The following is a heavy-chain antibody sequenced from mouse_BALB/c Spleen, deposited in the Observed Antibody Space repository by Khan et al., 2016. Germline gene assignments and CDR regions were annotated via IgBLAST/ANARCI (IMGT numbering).Heavy chain of an antibody. J-gene: IGHJ1*01. D-gene: IGHD2-1*01. CDR1: GFTFSGFW. CDR2: INSDGSAI. V-gene: IGHV11-2*02. CDR3: MRYGNYWYFDV. Sequence: EVQLLETGGGLVQPGGSRGLSCEGSGFTFSGFWMSWVRQTPGKTLAWIGDINSDGSAINCAPYIKDRFTIFRDNDKSNLYLQMSNVRSEDTATYFCMRYGNYWYFDVWCAGTTVTVSS.